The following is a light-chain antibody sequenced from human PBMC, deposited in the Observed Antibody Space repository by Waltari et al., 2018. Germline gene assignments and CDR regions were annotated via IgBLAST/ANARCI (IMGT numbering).Light chain of an antibody. CDR3: QQYNNWPTWT. Sequence: EIVMTQSPATLSVSPGERATLSCRASQSISSNLAWYQHKPGQAPRLLIYGSPPRATGIPARFSGSGSGTEFTLTISSLQYEDFAVYYCQQYNNWPTWTFGQGTKVEIK. J-gene: IGKJ1*01. CDR1: QSISSN. CDR2: GSP. V-gene: IGKV3-15*01.